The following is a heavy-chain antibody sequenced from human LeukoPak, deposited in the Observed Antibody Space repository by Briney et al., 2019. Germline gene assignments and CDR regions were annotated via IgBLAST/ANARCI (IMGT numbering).Heavy chain of an antibody. CDR1: GFTFSSYA. J-gene: IGHJ4*02. V-gene: IGHV3-33*01. CDR3: ARELEIAVAGTLGY. D-gene: IGHD6-19*01. CDR2: IWYDGSNK. Sequence: GGSLILSCAASGFTFSSYAMHWVRQAPGKGLEWVAVIWYDGSNKYYADSVKGRFTISRDHSKNTLYLQMKSLRAEDTAVYYCARELEIAVAGTLGYWGQGTLVTVSS.